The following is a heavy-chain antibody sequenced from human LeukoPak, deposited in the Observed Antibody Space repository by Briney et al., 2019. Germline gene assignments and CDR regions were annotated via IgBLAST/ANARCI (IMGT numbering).Heavy chain of an antibody. D-gene: IGHD2-2*01. Sequence: GGSLRLSCAASGFTFSSYAMSWVRQAPGKGLEWVSAISGSGGSTYYADSVKGRFTISRDNSKNTLYLQMNSLRAEDTAVYYCARDVVPAARARANDYWGQGTLVTVSS. J-gene: IGHJ4*02. CDR3: ARDVVPAARARANDY. CDR2: ISGSGGST. CDR1: GFTFSSYA. V-gene: IGHV3-23*01.